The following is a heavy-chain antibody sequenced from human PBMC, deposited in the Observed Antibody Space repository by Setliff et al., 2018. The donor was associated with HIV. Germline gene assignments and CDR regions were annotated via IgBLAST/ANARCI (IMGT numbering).Heavy chain of an antibody. CDR3: AREMFGGIAARLKYFDL. CDR1: NVAISSNSYY. Sequence: PSETLSLTCAVYNVAISSNSYYWSWIRQPPGKGLEWIGEINHSGSTNYNPSLKSRVTISVDTSKNQFSLKLSSVTAADTAVYYCAREMFGGIAARLKYFDLWGRGTLVTVSS. V-gene: IGHV4-34*01. CDR2: INHSGST. D-gene: IGHD6-6*01. J-gene: IGHJ2*01.